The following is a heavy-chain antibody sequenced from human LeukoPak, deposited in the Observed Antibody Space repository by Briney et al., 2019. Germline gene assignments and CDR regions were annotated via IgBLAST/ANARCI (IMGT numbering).Heavy chain of an antibody. J-gene: IGHJ4*02. V-gene: IGHV3-30*02. CDR1: GFTFSSYE. Sequence: PGGSLRLSCAASGFTFSSYEMNWVRQAPGKGLEWVAFIQYDGSDKYYADSVKGRFTISRDNSKNTLYLQMNSLRTEDTAVYYCRDPFHYWGQGTLVTVSS. CDR3: RDPFHY. CDR2: IQYDGSDK.